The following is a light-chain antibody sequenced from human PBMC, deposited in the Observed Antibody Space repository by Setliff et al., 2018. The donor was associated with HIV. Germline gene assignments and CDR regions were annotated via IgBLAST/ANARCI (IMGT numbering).Light chain of an antibody. J-gene: IGLJ3*02. Sequence: QSALTQPPSASGTPGQRVIISCSGSSSNIASNAVNWYQQFPRTAPKVLIYNNNQRPSGVPDRFSGSKSGTSASLAISGLQSDDEADYYCAAWDDSLNGWVFGGGTQLTVL. V-gene: IGLV1-44*01. CDR1: SSNIASNA. CDR2: NNN. CDR3: AAWDDSLNGWV.